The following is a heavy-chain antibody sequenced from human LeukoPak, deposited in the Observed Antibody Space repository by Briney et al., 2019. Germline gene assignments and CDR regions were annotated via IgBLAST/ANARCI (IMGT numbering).Heavy chain of an antibody. V-gene: IGHV3-30*18. D-gene: IGHD3-10*01. CDR3: AKHWAYGSGGGDY. CDR2: ISYDGSNK. CDR1: GFTFSSYG. J-gene: IGHJ4*02. Sequence: PGRSLRLSCASSGFTFSSYGMHWVRQAPGKGLEWVGVISYDGSNKYYADSVKGRFTISRDNSKNELYLQMNSLRAEDTAVYYCAKHWAYGSGGGDYWGQGPLVTVSS.